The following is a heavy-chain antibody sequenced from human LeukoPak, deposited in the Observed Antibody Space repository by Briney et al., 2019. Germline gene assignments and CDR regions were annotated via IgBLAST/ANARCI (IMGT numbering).Heavy chain of an antibody. CDR2: ISTGGGTP. D-gene: IGHD3-16*01. J-gene: IGHJ4*02. CDR3: ARQRSLGYFDY. CDR1: GFTFSDYA. Sequence: GGSLRLSCAASGFTFSDYAMSWVRQAPGRGLEWVSSISTGGGTPHYADSVKGRFTISRDNSKNTLSLQMNSLRTEDTAVYYCARQRSLGYFDYWGQGTLVTVSS. V-gene: IGHV3-23*01.